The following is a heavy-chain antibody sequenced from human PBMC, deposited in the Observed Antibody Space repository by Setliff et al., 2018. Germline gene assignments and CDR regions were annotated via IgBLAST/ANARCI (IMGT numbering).Heavy chain of an antibody. V-gene: IGHV3-23*01. CDR2: VIQVGNG. CDR1: GFTFRDYT. Sequence: PGESLKISCAASGFTFRDYTMAWVRQAPGKGLEWVAGVIQVGNGYYADSMKGRSVISRDTSRNSCFLQLNSLRVEDTAIYFCAKDRVPDNKWDFDYWGQGILVTVSS. J-gene: IGHJ4*02. CDR3: AKDRVPDNKWDFDY. D-gene: IGHD2-8*01.